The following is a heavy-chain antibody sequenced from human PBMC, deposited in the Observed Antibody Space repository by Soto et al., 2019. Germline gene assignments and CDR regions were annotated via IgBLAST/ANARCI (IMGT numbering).Heavy chain of an antibody. V-gene: IGHV3-11*05. CDR3: STNPRMIDD. CDR1: GFRFSVSY. J-gene: IGHJ4*02. Sequence: QVQLVAAGGGVVKPGGSLTLSCAASGFRFSVSYMTWVRQAPVKGPEWLAYINGNSTDINYAASVRSRFTIFRDNSKNSLFLQMDSLRAEDTAFYYCSTNPRMIDDWGQGTLVTVSS. CDR2: INGNSTDI.